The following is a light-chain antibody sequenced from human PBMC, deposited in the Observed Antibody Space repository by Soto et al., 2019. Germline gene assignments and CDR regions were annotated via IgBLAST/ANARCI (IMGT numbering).Light chain of an antibody. J-gene: IGKJ3*01. V-gene: IGKV3-20*01. CDR2: GAS. CDR3: QQFGTIPFT. CDR1: QSVSSTY. Sequence: EIVLTQSPGTLSLSPGERATLSCRASQSVSSTYLGWYQQKPGQAPRLLISGASNRATGIPVRFSGSGSGTDFTLTISRLAPEDFAVYYCQQFGTIPFTFGPGTKVDV.